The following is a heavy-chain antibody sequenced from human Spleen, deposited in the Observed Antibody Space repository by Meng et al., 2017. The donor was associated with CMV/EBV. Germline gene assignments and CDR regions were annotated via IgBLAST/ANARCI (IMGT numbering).Heavy chain of an antibody. CDR2: IGAYDGNT. Sequence: CKASGYTFTNYGITWVRQAPGQGLEWMGWIGAYDGNTNYAQKLQGRVTMTTDTSTSTAYMELRSLRSDDTAVYYCARQDRYNWNDRDYWGQGTLVTVSS. V-gene: IGHV1-18*01. D-gene: IGHD1-1*01. CDR3: ARQDRYNWNDRDY. J-gene: IGHJ4*02. CDR1: GYTFTNYG.